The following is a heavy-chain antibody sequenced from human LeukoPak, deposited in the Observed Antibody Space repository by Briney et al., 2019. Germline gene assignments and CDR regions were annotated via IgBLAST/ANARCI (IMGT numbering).Heavy chain of an antibody. D-gene: IGHD3-22*01. CDR3: ARDPSYDSSGYYQGSYYYGMDV. CDR1: GFTFSSYW. CDR2: IKQDGSEK. J-gene: IGHJ6*02. Sequence: PGGSLRLSCAASGFTFSSYWMSWVRQAPGKGLEWVANIKQDGSEKYYVDSVKGRFTISRDNAKNSLYLQMNSLRAEDTAVYYWARDPSYDSSGYYQGSYYYGMDVWGQGTTVTVSS. V-gene: IGHV3-7*01.